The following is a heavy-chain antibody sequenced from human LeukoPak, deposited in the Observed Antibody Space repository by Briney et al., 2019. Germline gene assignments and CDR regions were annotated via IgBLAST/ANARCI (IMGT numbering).Heavy chain of an antibody. V-gene: IGHV4-4*07. J-gene: IGHJ3*02. CDR3: ARDWRSTSPDGFDI. D-gene: IGHD2-2*01. CDR2: IYTSGST. Sequence: SETLSLTCTVSGGSISSYYWSWIRQPAGKGLEWIGRIYTSGSTKYNPSLKSRVTMSVDTSKNQFSLKLSSVSAADTAVYYCARDWRSTSPDGFDIWGQGTMVSVS. CDR1: GGSISSYY.